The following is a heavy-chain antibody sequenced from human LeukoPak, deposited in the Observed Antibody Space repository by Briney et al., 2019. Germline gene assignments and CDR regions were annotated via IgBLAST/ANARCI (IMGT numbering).Heavy chain of an antibody. V-gene: IGHV4-59*01. Sequence: PSETLSLTCTVSGGSISGDYWSWIRQSPGKGLEWIAYIHSSGSTSYNPSLKSRVTISVDTSKNEFSLKLTSVNAADMAVYYCARDRPGGSSLDYWGQGTLVTVSS. J-gene: IGHJ4*02. CDR3: ARDRPGGSSLDY. D-gene: IGHD6-13*01. CDR1: GGSISGDY. CDR2: IHSSGST.